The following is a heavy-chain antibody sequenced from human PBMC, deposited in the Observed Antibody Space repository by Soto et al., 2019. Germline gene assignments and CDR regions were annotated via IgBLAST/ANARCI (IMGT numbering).Heavy chain of an antibody. Sequence: QVQLVQSGAEVKKPGASVKVSCKASGYTFTSYGISWVRQAPGQGLEWMGWISAYNGNTNYAQKLQGRVTMTTDTSTSTAYMELRSLRSDDTAVYYCARVVRVVPALANWFDPWGQGNLVTVSS. D-gene: IGHD2-2*01. CDR2: ISAYNGNT. CDR3: ARVVRVVPALANWFDP. J-gene: IGHJ5*02. V-gene: IGHV1-18*01. CDR1: GYTFTSYG.